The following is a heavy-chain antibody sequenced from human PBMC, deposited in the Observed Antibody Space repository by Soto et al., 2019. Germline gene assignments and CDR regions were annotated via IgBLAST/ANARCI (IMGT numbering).Heavy chain of an antibody. D-gene: IGHD3-3*01. J-gene: IGHJ6*02. V-gene: IGHV5-51*01. Sequence: GESLKISCKGSGYSFTSYWIGWVRQMPGKGLEWMGIIYPGDSDTRYSPSFQGQVTISADKSISTAYLQWSSLKASDTAMYYSARHSETYYDFWSGLNYGMDVWGQGTTVTVSS. CDR2: IYPGDSDT. CDR1: GYSFTSYW. CDR3: ARHSETYYDFWSGLNYGMDV.